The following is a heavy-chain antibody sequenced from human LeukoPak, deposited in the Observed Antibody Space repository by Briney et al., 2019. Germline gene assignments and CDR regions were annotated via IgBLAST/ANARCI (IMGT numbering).Heavy chain of an antibody. CDR1: GGSISSNS. V-gene: IGHV4-4*07. J-gene: IGHJ4*02. Sequence: SETLSLTCTVTGGSISSNSWSWIRQPAGKGLEWIGHIYTSGSPNYNPSLRSRVTTSVDTSKNQISLKLSSVTAADSAVYYCARGSEQWLTYFDYWGQGTLVTVSS. CDR3: ARGSEQWLTYFDY. D-gene: IGHD6-19*01. CDR2: IYTSGSP.